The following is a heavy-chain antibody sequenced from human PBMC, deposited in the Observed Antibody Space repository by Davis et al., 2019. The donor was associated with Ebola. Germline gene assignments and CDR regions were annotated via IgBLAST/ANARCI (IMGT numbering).Heavy chain of an antibody. V-gene: IGHV5-51*01. CDR3: ARHGGRREFEHFDF. CDR1: GYTFVAYW. CDR2: IYPDRSET. Sequence: PGGSLRLSCQGSGYTFVAYWIGWVRQMPGKGLEWMGLIYPDRSETRYSPSFLGRVTISADKSINTAYLQWSSLKASDSAIYYCARHGGRREFEHFDFWGQGTLVTVSS. J-gene: IGHJ4*02. D-gene: IGHD3-10*01.